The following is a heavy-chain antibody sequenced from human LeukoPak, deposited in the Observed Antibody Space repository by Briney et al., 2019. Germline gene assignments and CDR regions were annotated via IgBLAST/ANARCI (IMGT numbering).Heavy chain of an antibody. CDR3: ARDGSNYYDSTAGLDP. D-gene: IGHD3-22*01. V-gene: IGHV4-30-2*01. Sequence: SETLSLTCAVSGGSISSGGYSWSWIRQPPGKGLEWIGYIYHSGSTYYNPSLKSRVTISVDRSKNQFSLKLSSVTAADTAVCYCARDGSNYYDSTAGLDPWGQGTLVTVSS. J-gene: IGHJ5*02. CDR2: IYHSGST. CDR1: GGSISSGGYS.